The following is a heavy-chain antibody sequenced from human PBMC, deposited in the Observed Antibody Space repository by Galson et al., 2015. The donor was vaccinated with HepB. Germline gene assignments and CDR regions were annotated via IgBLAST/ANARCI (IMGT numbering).Heavy chain of an antibody. Sequence: SLRLSCEASGFTFSSYAMSWVRQAPGRGLEWVSGIRSSGDNTYYAASVKGRFTSSRDNSKSTLYLQMNSMRVEDTAVYYCAKTVEMATIPRYLQHWGQGTLITVSS. J-gene: IGHJ1*01. CDR3: AKTVEMATIPRYLQH. CDR2: IRSSGDNT. D-gene: IGHD5-24*01. V-gene: IGHV3-23*01. CDR1: GFTFSSYA.